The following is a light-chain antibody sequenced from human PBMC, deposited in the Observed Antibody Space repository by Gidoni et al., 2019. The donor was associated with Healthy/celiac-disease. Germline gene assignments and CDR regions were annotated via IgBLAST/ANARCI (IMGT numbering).Light chain of an antibody. V-gene: IGKV2-28*01. CDR2: SGS. CDR3: MQALQTPLT. Sequence: DILITQSPLSLPVTPGEPASISCRSTQSLLHSNGYNYLDWYLQKPGQSPQLLIYSGSNRASGVPDRFSGSGSGTDFTLKISRVEAEDVGVYYCMQALQTPLTFGGGTKVEIK. J-gene: IGKJ4*01. CDR1: QSLLHSNGYNY.